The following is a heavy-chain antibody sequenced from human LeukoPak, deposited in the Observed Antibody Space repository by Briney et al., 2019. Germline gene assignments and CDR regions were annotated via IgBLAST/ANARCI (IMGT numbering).Heavy chain of an antibody. D-gene: IGHD5-18*01. CDR3: ARLHSFSNLDY. CDR2: IYPGDSDT. CDR1: GYSFTSYR. V-gene: IGHV5-51*01. J-gene: IGHJ4*02. Sequence: GESLTISCKGSGYSFTSYRIGWVRQMPGKGLEWMGIIYPGDSDTRYRPSFQGKVTISADKSVSTAYLQWSSLKASDTAMYYCARLHSFSNLDYWGQGTLVTVSS.